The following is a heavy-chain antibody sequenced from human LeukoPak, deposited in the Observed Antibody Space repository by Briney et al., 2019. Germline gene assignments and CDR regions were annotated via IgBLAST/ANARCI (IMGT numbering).Heavy chain of an antibody. D-gene: IGHD4-11*01. CDR1: GFTFSSYW. CDR3: ARASNYLHYGMDV. J-gene: IGHJ6*02. Sequence: GGSLRLSCAASGFTFSSYWMSWVRQAPGKGLEWVANIKQDGSEKYYVDSVKGRFTISRDNAKNSLCLQMNSLRAADTAVYYCARASNYLHYGMDVWGQGTTVTVSS. CDR2: IKQDGSEK. V-gene: IGHV3-7*01.